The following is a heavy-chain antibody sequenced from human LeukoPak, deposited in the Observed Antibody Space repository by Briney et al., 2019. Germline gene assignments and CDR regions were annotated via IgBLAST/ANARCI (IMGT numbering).Heavy chain of an antibody. CDR2: IRYDGNDR. CDR3: ARRKGRGYSYGGESFDY. J-gene: IGHJ4*02. V-gene: IGHV3-30*02. CDR1: GFIFINYG. D-gene: IGHD5-18*01. Sequence: LPGGSLRLSCAASGFIFINYGMHWVRQAPGKGREWVAFIRYDGNDRFYADSVRGRFTISRDTSKNTQYLHMNSVRVDDTAVYYCARRKGRGYSYGGESFDYWGQGTLVTVSS.